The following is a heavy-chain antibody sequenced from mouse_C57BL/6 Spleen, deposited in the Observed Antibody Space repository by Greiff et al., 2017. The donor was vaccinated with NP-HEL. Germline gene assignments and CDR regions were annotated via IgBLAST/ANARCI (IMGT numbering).Heavy chain of an antibody. J-gene: IGHJ3*01. D-gene: IGHD1-1*01. CDR2: ISSGGDYI. V-gene: IGHV5-9-1*02. Sequence: LQQSGEGLVKPGGSLKLSCAASGFTFSSYAMSWVRQTPEKRLEWVAYISSGGDYIYYADTVKGRFTISRDNARNTLYLQMSSLKSEDTAMYYCTRDRDYYGSSYLFAYWGQGTLVTVSA. CDR3: TRDRDYYGSSYLFAY. CDR1: GFTFSSYA.